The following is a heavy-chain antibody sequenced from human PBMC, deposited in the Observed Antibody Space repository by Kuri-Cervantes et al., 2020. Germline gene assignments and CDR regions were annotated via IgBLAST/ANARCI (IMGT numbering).Heavy chain of an antibody. CDR2: ISWNSGSI. V-gene: IGHV3-9*01. D-gene: IGHD3-16*02. Sequence: GGSLRLSCAASGFTFDDYAMHWVRQAPGKGLEWVSGISWNSGSIGYADSVKGRFTISRDNAKNSLYLQMNSLRAEDTALYYCAKGPYDYVWGSYLLNWFDPWGQGTRV. CDR3: AKGPYDYVWGSYLLNWFDP. CDR1: GFTFDDYA. J-gene: IGHJ5*02.